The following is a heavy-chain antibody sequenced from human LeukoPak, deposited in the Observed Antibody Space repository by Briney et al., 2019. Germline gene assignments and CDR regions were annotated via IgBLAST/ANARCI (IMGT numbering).Heavy chain of an antibody. CDR2: IKKDGSEK. D-gene: IGHD1-14*01. Sequence: GGSLRLSCAASGFTFSYYYMTWVRQAPGKGLEWVANIKKDGSEKYYGDPVEGRFTFSRDNAKNSVYLQMNSVRAEDTAVYYCARGIIGDNYYGLDVWGQGTTVTVSS. J-gene: IGHJ6*02. V-gene: IGHV3-7*01. CDR1: GFTFSYYY. CDR3: ARGIIGDNYYGLDV.